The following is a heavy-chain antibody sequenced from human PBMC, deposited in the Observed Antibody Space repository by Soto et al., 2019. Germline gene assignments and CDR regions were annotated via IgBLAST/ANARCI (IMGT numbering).Heavy chain of an antibody. CDR2: ISSNGGST. J-gene: IGHJ3*02. Sequence: GGSLRLSCAASGFTFSSYAMHWVHQAPGKGLEYVSAISSNGGSTYYANSVKGRFTISRDNSKNTLYLQMGSLRAEDMAVYYCARAKSIAVAGPDFDIWGQGTMVTVSS. CDR3: ARAKSIAVAGPDFDI. D-gene: IGHD6-19*01. V-gene: IGHV3-64*01. CDR1: GFTFSSYA.